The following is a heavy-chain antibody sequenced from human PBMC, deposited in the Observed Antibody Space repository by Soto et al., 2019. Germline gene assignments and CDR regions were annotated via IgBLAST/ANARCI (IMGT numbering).Heavy chain of an antibody. Sequence: PGGSLRLSCAASGLTFSSYAMSWVRQAPGKGLEWVSAISGSGASTYYADSVTGRFTISRDNSKNTLYLQMSSLRAADTAVYYCAKDWYYDILTGYSFFDFWGQGTLVTVSS. V-gene: IGHV3-23*01. J-gene: IGHJ4*02. CDR3: AKDWYYDILTGYSFFDF. CDR1: GLTFSSYA. CDR2: ISGSGAST. D-gene: IGHD3-9*01.